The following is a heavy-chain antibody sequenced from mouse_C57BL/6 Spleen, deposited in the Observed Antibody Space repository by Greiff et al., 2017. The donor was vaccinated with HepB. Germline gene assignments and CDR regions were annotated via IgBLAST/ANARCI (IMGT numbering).Heavy chain of an antibody. CDR2: IRNKANGYTT. CDR1: GFTFTDYY. J-gene: IGHJ1*03. V-gene: IGHV7-3*01. CDR3: ARYGDGSSLEWYFDV. Sequence: EVQGVESGGGLVQPGGSLSLSCAASGFTFTDYYMSWVRQPPGKALEWLGFIRNKANGYTTEYSASVKGRFTISRDNSQSILYLQMNALRAEDSATYYCARYGDGSSLEWYFDVWGTGTTVTVSS. D-gene: IGHD1-1*01.